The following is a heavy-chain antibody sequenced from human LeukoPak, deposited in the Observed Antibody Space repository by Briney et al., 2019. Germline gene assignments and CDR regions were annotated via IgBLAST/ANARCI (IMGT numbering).Heavy chain of an antibody. CDR1: GFTFSSYS. Sequence: GGSLRLSCAASGFTFSSYSMNWVRQAPGKGLEWVSSISSSSSYIYYADSVKGRFTISRDNAKNSLYLQMNSLRAEDTAVYYCAREHYDFWSGYYGPDRYYFDYRGQGTLVTVSS. D-gene: IGHD3-3*01. CDR3: AREHYDFWSGYYGPDRYYFDY. V-gene: IGHV3-21*01. CDR2: ISSSSSYI. J-gene: IGHJ4*02.